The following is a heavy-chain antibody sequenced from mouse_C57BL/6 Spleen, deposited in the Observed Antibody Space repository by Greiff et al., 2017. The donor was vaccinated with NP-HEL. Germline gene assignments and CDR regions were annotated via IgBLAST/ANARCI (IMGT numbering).Heavy chain of an antibody. D-gene: IGHD1-1*01. Sequence: VQLKESGPGLVKPSQSLSLTCSVTGYSITSGYYWNWIRQFPGNKLEWMGYISYDGSNNYNPSLKNRISITRDTSKNQFFLKLNSVTTEDTATYYCASLTTVVAPLDYWGQGTTLAVSS. CDR2: ISYDGSN. J-gene: IGHJ2*01. V-gene: IGHV3-6*01. CDR3: ASLTTVVAPLDY. CDR1: GYSITSGYY.